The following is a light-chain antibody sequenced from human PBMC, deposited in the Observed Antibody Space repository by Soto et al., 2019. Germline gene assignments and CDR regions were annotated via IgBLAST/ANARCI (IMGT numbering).Light chain of an antibody. CDR1: QSISSW. CDR2: GAS. Sequence: DIQMTQSPSTLSASVGDRVTITCRASQSISSWLAWYQQKPGKAPNLLIYGASSLQSGVPSRFSGSGSGTEFTLTINSLQPDDVATYYCQQYNSDSGTFGQGTKVEIK. CDR3: QQYNSDSGT. V-gene: IGKV1-5*01. J-gene: IGKJ1*01.